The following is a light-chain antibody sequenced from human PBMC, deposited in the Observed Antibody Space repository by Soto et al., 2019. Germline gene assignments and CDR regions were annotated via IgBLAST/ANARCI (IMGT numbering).Light chain of an antibody. CDR1: QSVTDF. CDR2: DAS. CDR3: QQRSKWPLT. V-gene: IGKV3-11*01. J-gene: IGKJ4*01. Sequence: EIVLTQSPVTLSLSPGERATLSCRASQSVTDFLAWYQQKPVEAPRLLIYDASNRATGIPARFSGSGSGTDFTLTISSLEPDDFAVYYCQQRSKWPLTFGGGTKVDIK.